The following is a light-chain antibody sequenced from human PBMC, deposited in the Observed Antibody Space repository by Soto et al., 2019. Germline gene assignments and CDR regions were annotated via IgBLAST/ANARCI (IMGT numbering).Light chain of an antibody. CDR1: ASDIGIYDY. Sequence: QSALTQPASVSGSPGQSITVSCTGTASDIGIYDYVSWYQHHPGKAPKLLIYEVTNRPSGVSNRFSGSKSDYTASLTISGLQAEDEGHYYCASYTGSTTRWVFGGGTKLTVL. V-gene: IGLV2-14*01. CDR3: ASYTGSTTRWV. J-gene: IGLJ3*02. CDR2: EVT.